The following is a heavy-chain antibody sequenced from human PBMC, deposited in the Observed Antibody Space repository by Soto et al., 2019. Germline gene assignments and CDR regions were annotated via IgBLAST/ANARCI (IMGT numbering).Heavy chain of an antibody. Sequence: SETLSLTCTVSGGSISSHYWSWIRQTPGKGLEWIGYIDYTGSTNYNPSLTSRISFSVDKSKNQFSLTLNSVTAADTAVYSCARYTCTSDVCYYFKYWGQGTLVTVSS. J-gene: IGHJ4*02. CDR2: IDYTGST. CDR3: ARYTCTSDVCYYFKY. D-gene: IGHD2-8*01. V-gene: IGHV4-59*11. CDR1: GGSISSHY.